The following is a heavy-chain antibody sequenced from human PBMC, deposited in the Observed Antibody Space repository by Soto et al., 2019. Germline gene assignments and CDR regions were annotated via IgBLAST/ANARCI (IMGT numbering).Heavy chain of an antibody. V-gene: IGHV1-58*01. Sequence: GASGKVSCKASGFTFTSSAVQWVRQARGQRLEWIGWIVVGSGNTNYAQKFQERVTITRDMSTSTAYMELSSLRSEDTAVYYCAATAARITIFGVEYYYYGMDVWGQGTTVTVSS. D-gene: IGHD3-3*01. CDR1: GFTFTSSA. CDR2: IVVGSGNT. CDR3: AATAARITIFGVEYYYYGMDV. J-gene: IGHJ6*02.